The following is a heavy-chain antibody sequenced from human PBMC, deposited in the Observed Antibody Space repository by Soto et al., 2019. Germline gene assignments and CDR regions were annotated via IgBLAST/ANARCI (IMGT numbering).Heavy chain of an antibody. Sequence: QVQLQESGPGLVKPSQTLSLTCTVSGGSVSSGGYYWSWIRQHPGKGLEWIGYIYYSGSTYYNPSXKXXVTITLDTSKNQCPLTLSSVTGADTAVYYCARDNLDLGFDYWGQGTRVTVSS. J-gene: IGHJ4*02. CDR3: ARDNLDLGFDY. D-gene: IGHD3-16*01. CDR1: GGSVSSGGYY. CDR2: IYYSGST. V-gene: IGHV4-31*03.